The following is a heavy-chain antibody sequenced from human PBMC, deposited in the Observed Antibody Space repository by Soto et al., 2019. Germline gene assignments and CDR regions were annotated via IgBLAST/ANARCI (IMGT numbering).Heavy chain of an antibody. D-gene: IGHD3-3*01. CDR1: GFSFSSYA. Sequence: EVQLLESGGGLEQPGGSLRLSCAASGFSFSSYAMHWVRQAPGKGLEWVSAISGGGSSTYYTDSVKGRFTISRDNSKNPLFLKMNGLKAEARAVYFCAKLRPAEVRFLEGTTLRGGFEYWGQGTLVHVSS. CDR3: AKLRPAEVRFLEGTTLRGGFEY. J-gene: IGHJ4*02. CDR2: ISGGGSST. V-gene: IGHV3-23*01.